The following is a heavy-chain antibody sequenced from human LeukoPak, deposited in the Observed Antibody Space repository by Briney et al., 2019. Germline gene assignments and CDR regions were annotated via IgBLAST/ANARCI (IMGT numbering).Heavy chain of an antibody. CDR3: ARAPDDYDFWSGYYTTWRYFDY. D-gene: IGHD3-3*01. V-gene: IGHV3-21*01. Sequence: PGGSLRLSCAASGFTFSSYSMNWVRQAPGKGLEWVSSISSSSNYIYYADSVKGRFTISRDNAKNSLYLQMNSLRAEDTAVYYCARAPDDYDFWSGYYTTWRYFDYWGQGTLVTVSS. CDR1: GFTFSSYS. CDR2: ISSSSNYI. J-gene: IGHJ4*02.